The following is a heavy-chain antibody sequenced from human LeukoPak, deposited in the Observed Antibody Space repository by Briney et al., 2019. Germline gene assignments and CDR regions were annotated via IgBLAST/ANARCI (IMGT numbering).Heavy chain of an antibody. CDR2: IGIGSGNT. CDR3: ARDHNYAFDN. V-gene: IGHV3-48*01. D-gene: IGHD1-1*01. Sequence: GVSLTLSCTASGFPFIEYSMNWLRQAPGEGVEWISYIGIGSGNTKYADSVKIRFTISADKAKNSLYLEMNGLRVEDTAVYYCARDHNYAFDNWGQGTLVSVSS. J-gene: IGHJ4*02. CDR1: GFPFIEYS.